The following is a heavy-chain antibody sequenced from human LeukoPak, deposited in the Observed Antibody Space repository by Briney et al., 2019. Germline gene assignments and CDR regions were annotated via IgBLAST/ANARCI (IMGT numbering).Heavy chain of an antibody. Sequence: KPSETLSLTCTVSGGSISSGSYYWSWIRQPGGKGLEWIGHIYTSGRTNYNPSLKSRVTISVDTSKNQFSLRLSSVTAADTAVYYCTRGRALLWFGELLSGAFDIWGQGTMVTVSS. CDR3: TRGRALLWFGELLSGAFDI. V-gene: IGHV4-61*09. CDR2: IYTSGRT. D-gene: IGHD3-10*01. J-gene: IGHJ3*02. CDR1: GGSISSGSYY.